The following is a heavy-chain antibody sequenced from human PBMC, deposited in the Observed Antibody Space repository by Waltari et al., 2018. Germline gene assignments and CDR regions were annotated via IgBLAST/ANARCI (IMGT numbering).Heavy chain of an antibody. CDR3: ARDIDYYDSSGYHFDY. Sequence: QVQLQESGPGLVKPSETLSLTCAVSGYSISSGYYWGWLRQPPGKGLEWIGSIYHSGSTYYNPSLKSRVTISVDTSKNQFSLKLSSVTAADTAVYYCARDIDYYDSSGYHFDYWGQGTLVTVSS. V-gene: IGHV4-38-2*02. D-gene: IGHD3-22*01. CDR2: IYHSGST. CDR1: GYSISSGYY. J-gene: IGHJ4*02.